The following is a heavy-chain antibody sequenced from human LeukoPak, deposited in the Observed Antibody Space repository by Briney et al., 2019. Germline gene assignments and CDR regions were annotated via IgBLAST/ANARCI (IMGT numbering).Heavy chain of an antibody. J-gene: IGHJ3*01. V-gene: IGHV1-2*02. Sequence: ASVKVSCKASGYTFSGYYMHWVRQAPGQGLEWMGWINPNSGGTNYAQKFQGRVTMTRDTSISTAYMELSRLRSDDTAVYYCARAYDYGGKKDSFDVWGQGTMVTVSS. CDR2: INPNSGGT. CDR3: ARAYDYGGKKDSFDV. D-gene: IGHD4-23*01. CDR1: GYTFSGYY.